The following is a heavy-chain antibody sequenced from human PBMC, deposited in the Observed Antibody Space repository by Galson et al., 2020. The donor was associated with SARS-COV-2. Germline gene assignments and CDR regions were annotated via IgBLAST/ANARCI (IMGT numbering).Heavy chain of an antibody. J-gene: IGHJ4*02. CDR3: AREFSGVAGFDY. Sequence: GGSLRLYCAASGFTFSSYDMHWVRQAPGKGLEWVAVVSYDGSNKYYADSVKGRFTISRDNSKNTLYLQMNSLRAEDTAVYYCAREFSGVAGFDYWGQGTLVTVSS. D-gene: IGHD6-19*01. V-gene: IGHV3-30*04. CDR1: GFTFSSYD. CDR2: VSYDGSNK.